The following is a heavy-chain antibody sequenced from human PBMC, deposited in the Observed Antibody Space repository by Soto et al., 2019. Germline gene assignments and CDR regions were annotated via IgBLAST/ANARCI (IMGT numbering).Heavy chain of an antibody. D-gene: IGHD3-22*01. J-gene: IGHJ6*02. CDR1: GYSFTSYW. CDR2: IDPSDSYT. CDR3: ARWSKSRPDYYYYDSSGYFPPYYYYGMDV. Sequence: GESLKISCKGSGYSFTSYWISWVRQMPGKGLEWMGRIDPSDSYTNYSPSFQGHVTISADKSISTAYLQWSSLKASDTAMYYCARWSKSRPDYYYYDSSGYFPPYYYYGMDVWGQGTTVTVSS. V-gene: IGHV5-10-1*01.